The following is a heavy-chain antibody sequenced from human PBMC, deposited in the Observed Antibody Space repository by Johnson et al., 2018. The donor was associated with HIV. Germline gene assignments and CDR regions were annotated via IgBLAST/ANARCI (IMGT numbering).Heavy chain of an antibody. V-gene: IGHV3-30*03. J-gene: IGHJ3*02. CDR3: ARDWDAYGAFDI. D-gene: IGHD1-26*01. CDR1: GFTFSSYW. CDR2: ISYDGSNK. Sequence: QVQLVESGGGLVQPGGSLRLSCAASGFTFSSYWMSWVRQAPGKGLEWVAVISYDGSNKYYADSVKGPFTISRDNSKNTLYLQLNTLRAADTAVYYCARDWDAYGAFDIWGQGTMVTVSS.